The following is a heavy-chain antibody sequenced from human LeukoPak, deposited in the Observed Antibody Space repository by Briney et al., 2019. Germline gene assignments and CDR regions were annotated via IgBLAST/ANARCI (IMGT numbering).Heavy chain of an antibody. J-gene: IGHJ4*02. CDR1: GYTFTSYY. Sequence: ASVKVSCKASGYTFTSYYMHWVRQAPGQGLEWMGIINPSGGSTSYAQKFQGRVTMTRDTSTCTVYMELSSLRSEDTAVYYCARVFGGGSDSDYYGSGSYEYWGQGTLVTVSS. D-gene: IGHD3-10*01. CDR3: ARVFGGGSDSDYYGSGSYEY. V-gene: IGHV1-46*01. CDR2: INPSGGST.